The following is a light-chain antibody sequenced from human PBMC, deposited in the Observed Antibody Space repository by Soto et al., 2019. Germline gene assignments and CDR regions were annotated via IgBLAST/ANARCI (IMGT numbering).Light chain of an antibody. J-gene: IGKJ3*01. Sequence: EIVLTQPPATLSLSPGERATLSCRASQTVSFYLAWYQQKPGQAPRLLIYDASKRATGTPARFSGSGSGTDFTLTISSLEPEDFAVYYCQQRSNWPPFTFGPGTKVDIK. CDR2: DAS. CDR3: QQRSNWPPFT. V-gene: IGKV3-11*01. CDR1: QTVSFY.